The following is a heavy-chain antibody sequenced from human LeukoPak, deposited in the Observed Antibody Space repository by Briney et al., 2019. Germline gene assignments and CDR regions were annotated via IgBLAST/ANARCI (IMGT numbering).Heavy chain of an antibody. CDR2: ISWNSGSI. J-gene: IGHJ4*02. CDR3: ATLYYYGSGRYPPFDY. CDR1: GFTFDDYA. V-gene: IGHV3-9*01. D-gene: IGHD3-10*01. Sequence: GGSLRLSCAASGFTFDDYAMHWVRQAPGKGLEWVSGISWNSGSIGYADSVKGRFTISRDNAKNSLYLQMNSLRAEDTALYYCATLYYYGSGRYPPFDYWGQGTLVTVSS.